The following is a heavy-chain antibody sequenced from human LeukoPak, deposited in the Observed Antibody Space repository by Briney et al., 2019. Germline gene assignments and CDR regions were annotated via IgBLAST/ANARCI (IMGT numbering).Heavy chain of an antibody. CDR2: IYYSGST. V-gene: IGHV4-59*01. CDR3: ARDSGWLQHDY. Sequence: SETLSLTCTVYDGSFSGYYWSWIRQPPGKGLEWIGYIYYSGSTNYNPSLKSRVTISVDTSKNQFSLKLSSVTAADTAVYYCARDSGWLQHDYWGQGTLVTVSS. CDR1: DGSFSGYY. J-gene: IGHJ4*02. D-gene: IGHD5-24*01.